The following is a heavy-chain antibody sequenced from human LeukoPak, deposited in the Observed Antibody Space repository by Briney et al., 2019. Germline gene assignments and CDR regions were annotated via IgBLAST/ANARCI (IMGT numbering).Heavy chain of an antibody. V-gene: IGHV4-34*01. Sequence: SEALSLTCAVYGGSFSGYYWSWIRQPRGKGLEWIGEINHSGSTNYNPSLKSRVTISVDTSKNQFSLKLSSVTAADTAVYYCARGRLRWYDYWGQGTLVTVSS. J-gene: IGHJ4*02. CDR2: INHSGST. CDR1: GGSFSGYY. CDR3: ARGRLRWYDY. D-gene: IGHD4-23*01.